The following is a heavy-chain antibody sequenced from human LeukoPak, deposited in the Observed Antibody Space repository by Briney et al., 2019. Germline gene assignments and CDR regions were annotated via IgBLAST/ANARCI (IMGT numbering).Heavy chain of an antibody. V-gene: IGHV4-59*01. Sequence: PSETLSLTCTGSGGSISSYYWRWIRQPPGKGLEWIGYIYYSGSTNYNPSLKSRVTISVDTSKNQFSLKLSSVTAADTAVYYCARPYDYGVHDAFDIWGQGTMVTVSS. CDR2: IYYSGST. J-gene: IGHJ3*02. CDR1: GGSISSYY. D-gene: IGHD4-17*01. CDR3: ARPYDYGVHDAFDI.